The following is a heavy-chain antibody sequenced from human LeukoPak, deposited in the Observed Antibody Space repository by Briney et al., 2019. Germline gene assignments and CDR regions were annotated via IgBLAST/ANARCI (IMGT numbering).Heavy chain of an antibody. CDR2: IIPILGIA. CDR3: ARDLGYSYGYDDY. D-gene: IGHD5-18*01. V-gene: IGHV1-69*04. Sequence: ASVKVSCKASGGTFSSYTISWVRQAPGQGLEWMGRIIPILGIANYAQKFQGRVMITADKSTSTAYMELSSLRSEDTAVYYCARDLGYSYGYDDYWGQGTLVTVSS. J-gene: IGHJ4*02. CDR1: GGTFSSYT.